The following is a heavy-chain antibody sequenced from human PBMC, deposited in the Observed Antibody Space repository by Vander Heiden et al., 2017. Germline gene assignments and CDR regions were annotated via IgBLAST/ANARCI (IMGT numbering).Heavy chain of an antibody. J-gene: IGHJ4*02. D-gene: IGHD1-26*01. V-gene: IGHV1-24*01. CDR1: GYTLLELS. CDR3: ATDTWYGGRRGYFDY. CDR2: FDPEDGET. Sequence: QVQLVQSGAEGKKPGASAKVPRKAPGYTLLELSMHWVRQAPGKGLEWMGGFDPEDGETIYAQKFQGRVTMTEDTSTDTAYMELSSLRSEDTAVYYCATDTWYGGRRGYFDYWGQGTLVTVSS.